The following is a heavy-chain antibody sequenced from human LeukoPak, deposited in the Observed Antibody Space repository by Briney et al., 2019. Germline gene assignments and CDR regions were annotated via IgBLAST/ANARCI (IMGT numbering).Heavy chain of an antibody. Sequence: PGGSLRLSCAASGFTFSSFAMSWVRQAPGKGLEWVSTITGKSDTTYYADSVKGRFTISRDNSQNTLYLQMNSLRAEDTAVYYCAKHLLYGSGIYKWFDPWGQGTLVTVSS. CDR1: GFTFSSFA. J-gene: IGHJ5*02. D-gene: IGHD3-10*01. V-gene: IGHV3-23*01. CDR2: ITGKSDTT. CDR3: AKHLLYGSGIYKWFDP.